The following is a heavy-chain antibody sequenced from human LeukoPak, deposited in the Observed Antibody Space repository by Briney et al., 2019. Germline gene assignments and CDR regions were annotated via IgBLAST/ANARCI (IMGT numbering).Heavy chain of an antibody. D-gene: IGHD2-15*01. CDR1: GFTFSSYG. V-gene: IGHV3-33*01. CDR2: IWYDGSNK. CDR3: ARATQGVVAAYVDY. J-gene: IGHJ4*02. Sequence: GRSLRLSCAASGFTFSSYGMHWVRRAPGKGLEWVAVIWYDGSNKYYADSVKGRFTISRDNSKNTLYLQMNSLRAEDTAVYYCARATQGVVAAYVDYWGQGTLVTVSS.